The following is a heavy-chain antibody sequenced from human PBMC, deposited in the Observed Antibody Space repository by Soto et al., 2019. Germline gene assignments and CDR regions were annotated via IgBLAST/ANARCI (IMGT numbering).Heavy chain of an antibody. J-gene: IGHJ4*02. D-gene: IGHD6-19*01. V-gene: IGHV4-59*01. CDR1: GGSISSYY. CDR2: IYYSGST. CDR3: AREGGSSGWYDY. Sequence: QVQLQESGPGLVKPSETPSLTCTVSGGSISSYYWSWIRQTPGKGLEWIGYIYYSGSTNYNPSLKSRVTISVDTYKNQFSLKLSSVPAADTSVYYCAREGGSSGWYDYWGQGTLVTVSS.